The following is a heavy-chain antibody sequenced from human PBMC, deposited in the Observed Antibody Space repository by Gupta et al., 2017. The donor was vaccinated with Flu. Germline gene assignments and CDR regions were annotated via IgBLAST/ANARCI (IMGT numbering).Heavy chain of an antibody. V-gene: IGHV4-4*07. D-gene: IGHD5-18*01. Sequence: QVPLQESGPGLVTPSETLSLTCTVSVASISSYDWSWIRQPAGKGLEWIGRIYTSVSTNYNHSLKSRITMSVDTSKNQFSLKLSSVTAADTAVYYCAREGRGYSYGDRPFDYWGQGTLVTVSS. CDR2: IYTSVST. CDR1: VASISSYD. CDR3: AREGRGYSYGDRPFDY. J-gene: IGHJ4*02.